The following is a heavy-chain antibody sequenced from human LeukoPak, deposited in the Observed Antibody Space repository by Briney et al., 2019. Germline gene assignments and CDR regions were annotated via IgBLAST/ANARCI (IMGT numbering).Heavy chain of an antibody. CDR1: GFTFSSYS. Sequence: GSLILSFAASGFTFSSYSMNWVRQAPGNGLEWVSSISSSSSYIYYADSVKGRFTISRDNAKNSLYLQMNSLRAEDTAVYYCARVGSSGWYREDYWGQGTLVTVSS. CDR2: ISSSSSYI. J-gene: IGHJ4*02. CDR3: ARVGSSGWYREDY. V-gene: IGHV3-21*01. D-gene: IGHD6-19*01.